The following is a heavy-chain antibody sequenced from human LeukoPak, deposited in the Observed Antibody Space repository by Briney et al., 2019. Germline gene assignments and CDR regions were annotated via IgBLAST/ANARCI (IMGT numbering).Heavy chain of an antibody. D-gene: IGHD3-10*01. V-gene: IGHV1-8*01. J-gene: IGHJ2*01. CDR1: GYTFTSYD. CDR3: AIKYYYGSGSYDPYWYFDL. CDR2: MNPNSGNT. Sequence: ASVNVSCKASGYTFTSYDINWVRQATGQGLEWMGWMNPNSGNTGYAQKFQGRVTMTRNTSISTAYMELSSLRSEDTAVYYCAIKYYYGSGSYDPYWYFDLWGRGTLVTVSS.